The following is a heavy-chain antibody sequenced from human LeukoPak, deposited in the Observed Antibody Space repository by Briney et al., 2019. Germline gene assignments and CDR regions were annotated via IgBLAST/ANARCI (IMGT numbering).Heavy chain of an antibody. J-gene: IGHJ4*02. D-gene: IGHD1-26*01. CDR1: GGTFSSYA. Sequence: ASVKVSCKASGGTFSSYAISWVRQAPGQGLEWMGGITPIFGTANYAQKFQGRVTITADKSTSTAYMELSSLRSEDTAVYYCARELFYTSGSKSNRVDYWGQGTLVTVSS. V-gene: IGHV1-69*06. CDR3: ARELFYTSGSKSNRVDY. CDR2: ITPIFGTA.